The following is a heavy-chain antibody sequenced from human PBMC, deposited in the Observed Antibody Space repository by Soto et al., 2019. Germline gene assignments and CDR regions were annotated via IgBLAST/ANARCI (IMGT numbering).Heavy chain of an antibody. CDR2: VSAHNGNT. CDR1: GYTFSSYG. J-gene: IGHJ6*02. CDR3: SRDSPFNDFWVDVMELYSYSMDV. D-gene: IGHD3-3*01. Sequence: QVQLVQSGGEVKRPGASVKVSCQASGYTFSSYGISWVRQAPGQGLQWMGWVSAHNGNTKYAQILQARLTLTTDTSRSNAYMELRCLTSSDTAVDYCSRDSPFNDFWVDVMELYSYSMDVWGQGTTVSVSS. V-gene: IGHV1-18*01.